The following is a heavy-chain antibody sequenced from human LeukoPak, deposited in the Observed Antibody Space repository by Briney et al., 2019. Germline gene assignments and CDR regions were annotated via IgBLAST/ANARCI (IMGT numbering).Heavy chain of an antibody. CDR3: ARHHIQRTHYFDY. V-gene: IGHV4-59*08. CDR1: GGSINNYY. J-gene: IGHJ4*02. D-gene: IGHD6-25*01. CDR2: IYYSGSA. Sequence: SETLSLTCTVSGGSINNYYWSWIRQPPGKGMEWIGFIYYSGSAHYNPSLKSRVTISVDTSKNQFSLRLNSVTAADTAVYYCARHHIQRTHYFDYWGQGTLVPVSS.